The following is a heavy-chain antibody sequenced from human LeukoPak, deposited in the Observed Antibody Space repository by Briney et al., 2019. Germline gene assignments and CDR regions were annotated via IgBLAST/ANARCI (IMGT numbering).Heavy chain of an antibody. V-gene: IGHV1-8*01. CDR3: AKLRGYSYRGLYYFDY. CDR2: MNPNSGNT. J-gene: IGHJ4*02. D-gene: IGHD5-18*01. Sequence: GASVKVSCKASGYTFTSYDINWVRQATGQGLEWMGWMNPNSGNTGYAQKFQGRVTMTRNTSISTAYMELSSLRSEDTAVYYCAKLRGYSYRGLYYFDYWGQGTLVTVSS. CDR1: GYTFTSYD.